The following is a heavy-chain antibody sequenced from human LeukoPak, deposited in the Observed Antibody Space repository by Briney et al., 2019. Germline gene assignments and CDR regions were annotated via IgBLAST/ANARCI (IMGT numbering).Heavy chain of an antibody. CDR3: ARGGYPPTYGVGRAFDI. CDR1: GFTFSGYS. J-gene: IGHJ3*02. Sequence: GGSLRLSCAASGFTFSGYSMNWVRQAPGKGLEWVSYINSISNTIYYTNSVRSRFTISRDNAKNSLYLQMNSLRAEDTAVYYCARGGYPPTYGVGRAFDIWGQGTMVTVSS. CDR2: INSISNTI. D-gene: IGHD4/OR15-4a*01. V-gene: IGHV3-48*04.